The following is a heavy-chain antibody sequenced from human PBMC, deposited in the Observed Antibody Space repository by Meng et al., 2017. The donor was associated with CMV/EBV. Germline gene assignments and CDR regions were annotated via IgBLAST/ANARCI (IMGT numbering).Heavy chain of an antibody. CDR1: GFTSSSYS. V-gene: IGHV3-21*01. Sequence: GGSLRLSCAASGFTSSSYSMNWVRQAPGKGLEWVSSISSSSSYIYYADSVKGRFTISRDNAKNSLYLQMNSLRAEDTAVYYCARDDHLLWFGESGYYYGMDVWGQGTTVTVSS. CDR2: ISSSSSYI. J-gene: IGHJ6*02. D-gene: IGHD3-10*01. CDR3: ARDDHLLWFGESGYYYGMDV.